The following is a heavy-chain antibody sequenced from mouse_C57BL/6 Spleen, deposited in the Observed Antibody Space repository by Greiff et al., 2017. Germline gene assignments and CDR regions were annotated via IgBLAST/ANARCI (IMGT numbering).Heavy chain of an antibody. D-gene: IGHD2-5*01. CDR1: GFTFSSYA. Sequence: EVHLVESGEGLVKPGGSLKLSCAASGFTFSSYAMSWVRQTPEKRLEWVAYISSGGDYIYYADTVKGRFTISRDNARNTLYLQMSSLKSEDTAMYYCTRDYYSNFWFAYWGQGTLVTVSA. J-gene: IGHJ3*01. CDR2: ISSGGDYI. V-gene: IGHV5-9-1*02. CDR3: TRDYYSNFWFAY.